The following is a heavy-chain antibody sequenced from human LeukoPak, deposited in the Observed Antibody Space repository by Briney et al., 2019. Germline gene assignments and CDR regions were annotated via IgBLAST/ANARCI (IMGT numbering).Heavy chain of an antibody. CDR3: DEGATGWYTFDY. J-gene: IGHJ4*02. Sequence: SQTLSLTCDISGDSVSSNNGAWNWIRQSPSRGLEWVGRTYYRSKWYYDYATSLQGRISISQDTSRNQFSLHLSSVTPEDTANCARDEGATGWYTFDYWGQGIVVSDSS. V-gene: IGHV6-1*01. D-gene: IGHD2-2*02. CDR1: GDSVSSNNGA. CDR2: TYYRSKWYY.